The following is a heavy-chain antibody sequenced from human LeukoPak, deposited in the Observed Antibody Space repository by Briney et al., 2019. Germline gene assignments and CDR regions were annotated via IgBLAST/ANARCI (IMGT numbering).Heavy chain of an antibody. Sequence: AGGSLRLSCAASGFTFSSYEMNWVRQAPGKGLEWVSYISSSGSTIYYADPVKGRFTISRDNSKNTLYLQMNSLRAEDTAVYYCAKDGYYGSETPNWFDPWGQGTLVTVSS. V-gene: IGHV3-48*03. D-gene: IGHD3-10*01. CDR3: AKDGYYGSETPNWFDP. CDR1: GFTFSSYE. CDR2: ISSSGSTI. J-gene: IGHJ5*02.